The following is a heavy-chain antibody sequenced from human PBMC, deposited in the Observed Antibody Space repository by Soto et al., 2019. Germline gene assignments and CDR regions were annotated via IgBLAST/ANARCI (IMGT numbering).Heavy chain of an antibody. V-gene: IGHV5-51*01. J-gene: IGHJ4*02. Sequence: LKISCKGSGFNFAPNYWIAWARQMPGKGLEWVGIIDPRDSNTLYSPSFQGQVTISVDNSITTTYLQWSSLKASDTAIYYCTRRHNVGVATADDFDYWGQGTLVTVSS. CDR3: TRRHNVGVATADDFDY. CDR2: IDPRDSNT. D-gene: IGHD5-12*01. CDR1: GFNFAPNYW.